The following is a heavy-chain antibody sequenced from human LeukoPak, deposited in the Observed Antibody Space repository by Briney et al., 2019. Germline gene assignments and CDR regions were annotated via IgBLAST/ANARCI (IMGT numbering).Heavy chain of an antibody. Sequence: SETLSLTCTVSGGSISSYYWSWIRQPPGKGLEWIGYIYYSGSTKYNPSLKSRVTISVDTSKNQFSLKLSSVTAADTAVYYCARVDRNYYDSSGSYYYYGMDVWGQGTTVTVSS. J-gene: IGHJ6*02. CDR3: ARVDRNYYDSSGSYYYYGMDV. D-gene: IGHD3-22*01. CDR2: IYYSGST. V-gene: IGHV4-59*01. CDR1: GGSISSYY.